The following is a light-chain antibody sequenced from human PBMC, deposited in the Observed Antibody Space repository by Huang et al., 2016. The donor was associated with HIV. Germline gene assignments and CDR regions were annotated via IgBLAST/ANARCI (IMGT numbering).Light chain of an antibody. J-gene: IGKJ1*01. CDR2: GAS. CDR1: HSVSSSY. CDR3: QQYGSSPT. Sequence: EIVLTQYTGTLSWSPGERATLSCRASHSVSSSYLAWYQQKPGQAPRLLSYGASSRATGIPDRFSGSGSWTDFTLTISRLEPEDFAVYYCQQYGSSPTFGQGTKVEIK. V-gene: IGKV3-20*01.